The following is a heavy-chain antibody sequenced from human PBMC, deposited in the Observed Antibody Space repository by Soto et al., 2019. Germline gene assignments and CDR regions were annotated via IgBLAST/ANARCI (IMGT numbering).Heavy chain of an antibody. CDR2: ISYDGSNK. D-gene: IGHD3-3*01. CDR1: GFTFSSYG. J-gene: IGHJ6*02. Sequence: QVQLVESGGGVVQPGRSLRLSCAASGFTFSSYGMHWVRQAPGKWVEWVTVISYDGSNKYYADSVKGRFTISRDNSKNTLYLQMNGLRAEDTAVYYCAKSWSGYPYYYYGMDVWGQGTTVTVSS. V-gene: IGHV3-30*18. CDR3: AKSWSGYPYYYYGMDV.